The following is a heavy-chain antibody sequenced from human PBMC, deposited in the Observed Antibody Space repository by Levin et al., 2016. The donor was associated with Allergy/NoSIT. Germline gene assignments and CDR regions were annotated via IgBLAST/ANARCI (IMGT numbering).Heavy chain of an antibody. CDR2: INPNSGGT. D-gene: IGHD2-2*01. Sequence: WVRQAPGQGLEWMGWINPNSGGTNYAQKFQGRVTMTRDTSISTAYMELSRLRSDDTAVYYCARPYCSSTSCYQGWFDPWGQGTLVTVSS. J-gene: IGHJ5*02. V-gene: IGHV1-2*02. CDR3: ARPYCSSTSCYQGWFDP.